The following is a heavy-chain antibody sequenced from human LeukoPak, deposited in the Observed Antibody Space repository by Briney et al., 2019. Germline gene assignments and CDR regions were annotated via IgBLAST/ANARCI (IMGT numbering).Heavy chain of an antibody. D-gene: IGHD6-19*01. V-gene: IGHV3-48*04. CDR1: GLTFSTFS. CDR2: ISSSSSTR. J-gene: IGHJ4*02. Sequence: PGGSLRLSCAASGLTFSTFSMNWVRQAPGKGPEWVSYISSSSSTRYYADSVKGRFTISRDNAENSLYLEMNSLRAEDTALYYCARVRISSGPGGYSFDYWGQGTLVTVSS. CDR3: ARVRISSGPGGYSFDY.